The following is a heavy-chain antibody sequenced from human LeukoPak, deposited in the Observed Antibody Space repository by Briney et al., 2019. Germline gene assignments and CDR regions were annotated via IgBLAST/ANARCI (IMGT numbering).Heavy chain of an antibody. D-gene: IGHD6-19*01. Sequence: GASAKVSCKASGYTFTSYYMHWVRQAPGQGLEWMGWINPDSGGTNYAQKFQGRVTMTRDTSIRTAYMELSRLRSDDTAVYYCARVLFYSSGNKSNRVDYWGQGTLVTVSS. CDR2: INPDSGGT. J-gene: IGHJ4*02. CDR3: ARVLFYSSGNKSNRVDY. CDR1: GYTFTSYY. V-gene: IGHV1-2*02.